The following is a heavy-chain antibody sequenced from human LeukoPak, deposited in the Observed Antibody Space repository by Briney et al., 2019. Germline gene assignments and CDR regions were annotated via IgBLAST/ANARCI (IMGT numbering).Heavy chain of an antibody. Sequence: PGGSLRLSCAASGFSFGTYGMNWVRQAPGKGLEWVSYISSSGSTIYYADSVKGRFTISRDNAKNSLYLQMNSLRAEDTAVYYCARDTYYYDSSGYFWGQGTLVTVSS. CDR2: ISSSGSTI. CDR3: ARDTYYYDSSGYF. J-gene: IGHJ4*02. CDR1: GFSFGTYG. D-gene: IGHD3-22*01. V-gene: IGHV3-48*04.